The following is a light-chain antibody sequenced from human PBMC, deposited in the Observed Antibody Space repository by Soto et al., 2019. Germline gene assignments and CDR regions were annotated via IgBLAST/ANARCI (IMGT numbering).Light chain of an antibody. CDR3: QKYDSAPWT. V-gene: IGKV1-27*01. CDR1: QGIRTY. CDR2: SAS. Sequence: DIQMTQSPSSLSASVGDRVTITCRASQGIRTYLAWYQQKPGKVPKLLIFSASTLQSGVPPRFSGSGSGTDFTLTISSLQPEDVASYYCQKYDSAPWTFGQGTKVEIK. J-gene: IGKJ1*01.